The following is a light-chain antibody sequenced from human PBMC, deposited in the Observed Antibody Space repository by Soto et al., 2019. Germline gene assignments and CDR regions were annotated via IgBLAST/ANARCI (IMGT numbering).Light chain of an antibody. CDR2: DAS. Sequence: DIPMTQSPSTLSANVGDRVIITCRASQSITNRLAWYQQKPGEAPKVLIYDASNLESGVPSRFSGRGFGTEFILTISSLQPDDFAMYWCQHYGGMWTFAQGTRVEMK. CDR3: QHYGGMWT. CDR1: QSITNR. J-gene: IGKJ1*01. V-gene: IGKV1-5*01.